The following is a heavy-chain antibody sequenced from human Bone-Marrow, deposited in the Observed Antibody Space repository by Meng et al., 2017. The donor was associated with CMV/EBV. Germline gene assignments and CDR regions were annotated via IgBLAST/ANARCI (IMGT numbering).Heavy chain of an antibody. J-gene: IGHJ4*02. CDR3: AKGHYDFWSGYYGY. V-gene: IGHV3-43*01. D-gene: IGHD3-3*01. CDR1: GFTFDDYT. CDR2: ISWDGGST. Sequence: GGSLRLSCAASGFTFDDYTMHWVRQAPGKGLEWVSLISWDGGSTYYADSVKGRFTISRDNGKNSLYLQMNSLRTEDTALYYCAKGHYDFWSGYYGYWGQGTLVTVSS.